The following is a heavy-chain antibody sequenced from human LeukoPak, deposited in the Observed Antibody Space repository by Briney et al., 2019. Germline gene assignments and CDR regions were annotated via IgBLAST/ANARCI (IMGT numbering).Heavy chain of an antibody. CDR3: VRRCSSSSCPLDY. Sequence: GGSLRLSCAASGFTFSSYDMHWVRQVTGKGLEWVSSIDTAGDTYYPGSVKGRFTISRENAKNFLYLQMNSLRAGDTAVYYCVRRCSSSSCPLDYWGQGTLVTVSS. J-gene: IGHJ4*02. D-gene: IGHD2-2*01. CDR1: GFTFSSYD. CDR2: IDTAGDT. V-gene: IGHV3-13*01.